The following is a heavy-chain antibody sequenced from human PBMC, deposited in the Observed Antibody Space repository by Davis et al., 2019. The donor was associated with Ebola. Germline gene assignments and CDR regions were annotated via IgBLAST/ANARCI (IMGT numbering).Heavy chain of an antibody. Sequence: GESLKISCAASGFPFSSYSMNWVRQAPGKGLEWVSSISSSSSYIYYADSVKGRFTISRDNAKNSLYLQMNSLRAEETAVYYCARGRGAASRYGMDVWGQGTTVTVSS. CDR2: ISSSSSYI. CDR3: ARGRGAASRYGMDV. J-gene: IGHJ6*02. D-gene: IGHD6-13*01. CDR1: GFPFSSYS. V-gene: IGHV3-21*01.